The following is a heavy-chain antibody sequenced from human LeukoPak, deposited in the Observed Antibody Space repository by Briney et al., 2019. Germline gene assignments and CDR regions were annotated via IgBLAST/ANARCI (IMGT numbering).Heavy chain of an antibody. CDR2: ISGSGGST. J-gene: IGHJ6*02. CDR3: AKDNLSFGVVVITGYYGMEV. CDR1: GFTFSSYA. Sequence: GWSLRLSRASSGFTFSSYAMSWLRQAPGKGLEWVPAISGSGGSTYYADSVKGRFTNPRDNSKNTMYLKMYSLRAEATAVYYCAKDNLSFGVVVITGYYGMEVWGQGTPVTVSS. D-gene: IGHD3-22*01. V-gene: IGHV3-23*01.